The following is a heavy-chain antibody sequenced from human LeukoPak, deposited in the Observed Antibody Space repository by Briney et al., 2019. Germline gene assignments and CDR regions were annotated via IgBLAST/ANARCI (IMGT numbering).Heavy chain of an antibody. CDR3: ARGITMVRGVPDY. J-gene: IGHJ4*02. V-gene: IGHV4-39*07. CDR2: IYYSGST. CDR1: GGSISSSSYY. Sequence: SETLSLTCTVSGGSISSSSYYWGWIRQPPGKGPEWIGSIYYSGSTYYNPSLKSRVTISVDTSKNQFSLKLSSVTAADTAVYYCARGITMVRGVPDYWGQGTLVTVSS. D-gene: IGHD3-10*01.